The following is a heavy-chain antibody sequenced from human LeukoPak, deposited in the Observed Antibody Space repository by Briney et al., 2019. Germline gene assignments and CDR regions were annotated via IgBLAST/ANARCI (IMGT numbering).Heavy chain of an antibody. CDR2: IYYSGST. J-gene: IGHJ4*02. CDR1: GGSISSYY. CDR3: ATAAVAGHEYYFDY. V-gene: IGHV4-59*01. Sequence: SETLSLTCTVSGGSISSYYWSWIRQPPGKGLEWIGYIYYSGSTNYNPSLKSRVTISVDTSKNQFSLKLSSVTAADTAVYYCATAAVAGHEYYFDYWGQGTLVTVSS. D-gene: IGHD6-19*01.